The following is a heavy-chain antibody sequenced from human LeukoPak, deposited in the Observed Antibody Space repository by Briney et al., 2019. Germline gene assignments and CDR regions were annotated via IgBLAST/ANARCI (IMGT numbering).Heavy chain of an antibody. CDR3: AQEPAYDILTGHADY. CDR2: IYSGVST. V-gene: IGHV3-53*01. CDR1: GFTVSSNY. Sequence: PGGSLRLSCAASGFTVSSNYMSWVRQAPGKCLEWVSVIYSGVSTYYADSVKVRFTISRDNSKNTLYLQMNSLRAEDTAVYYCAQEPAYDILTGHADYWGQGTLVTVSS. D-gene: IGHD3-9*01. J-gene: IGHJ4*02.